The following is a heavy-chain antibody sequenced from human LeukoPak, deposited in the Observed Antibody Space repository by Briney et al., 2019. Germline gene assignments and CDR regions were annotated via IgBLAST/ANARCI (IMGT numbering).Heavy chain of an antibody. V-gene: IGHV3-7*01. CDR3: ARDNGDFWSDY. CDR2: IKQDGSEK. Sequence: HTGGSLRLSCAASGFTFSSYWMSWVRQAPGKGLEWAANIKQDGSEKYYVDSVKGRFTISRDNAKNSLYLQMNSLRAEDTAVYYCARDNGDFWSDYWGQGTLVTVSS. D-gene: IGHD3-3*01. J-gene: IGHJ4*02. CDR1: GFTFSSYW.